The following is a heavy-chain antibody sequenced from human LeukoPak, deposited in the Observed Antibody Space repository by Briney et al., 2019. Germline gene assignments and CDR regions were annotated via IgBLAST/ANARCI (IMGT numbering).Heavy chain of an antibody. CDR2: ITNNGNST. V-gene: IGHV3-64D*06. J-gene: IGHJ4*02. CDR1: GFTFSSYG. CDR3: VKGAYDYLYSYGNF. Sequence: TRGSLRLSCSGTGFTFSSYGMYWVRQAPGKGLEYVSAITNNGNSTHYADSVKGRFTISRDNSKNTLYLQMSSLRPDDTAVYYCVKGAYDYLYSYGNFWGQGTLVTVSS. D-gene: IGHD5-18*01.